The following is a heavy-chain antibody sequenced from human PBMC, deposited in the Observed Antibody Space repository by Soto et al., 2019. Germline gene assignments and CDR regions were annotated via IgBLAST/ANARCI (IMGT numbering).Heavy chain of an antibody. CDR1: GYTFTSYG. J-gene: IGHJ6*03. CDR2: ISAYNGNT. Sequence: ASVKVSCKASGYTFTSYGISWVRQAPGQGLEWMGWISAYNGNTNYAQKLQGRVTMTTDTSTSTAYMELRSLRSDDTAVYYCAGTAMLRGGGKPYYYYCMDVWGKGTTVTVSS. CDR3: AGTAMLRGGGKPYYYYCMDV. D-gene: IGHD3-10*01. V-gene: IGHV1-18*01.